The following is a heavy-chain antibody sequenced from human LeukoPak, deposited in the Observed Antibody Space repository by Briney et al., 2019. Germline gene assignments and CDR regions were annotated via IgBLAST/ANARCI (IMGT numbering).Heavy chain of an antibody. Sequence: GASVKVSCKASVYTFTSYYMHWVRQAPGQGLEWMGWINPNSGGTNYAQKFQGRVTMTRDTSISTAYMELSRLRSDDTAVYYCARSTGGNDFDYWGQGTLVTVSS. D-gene: IGHD5/OR15-5a*01. CDR3: ARSTGGNDFDY. CDR1: VYTFTSYY. CDR2: INPNSGGT. V-gene: IGHV1-2*02. J-gene: IGHJ4*02.